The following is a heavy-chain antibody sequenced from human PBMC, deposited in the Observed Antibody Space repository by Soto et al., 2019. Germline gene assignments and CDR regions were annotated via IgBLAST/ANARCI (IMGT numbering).Heavy chain of an antibody. Sequence: QVQLVQSGAEVRKPGASVKVSCKASGYTFSTYEITWVREATGQGLEWMGWMNPNSGGTIYAQQFQGRVTMTANTSISTAYLELSSLRSEDTAVYYCARGGFVYGGADYWGQGTLVTVSS. V-gene: IGHV1-8*01. D-gene: IGHD2-21*01. CDR3: ARGGFVYGGADY. CDR1: GYTFSTYE. J-gene: IGHJ4*02. CDR2: MNPNSGGT.